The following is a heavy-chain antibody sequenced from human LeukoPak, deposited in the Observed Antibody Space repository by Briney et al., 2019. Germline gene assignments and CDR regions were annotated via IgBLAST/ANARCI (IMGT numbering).Heavy chain of an antibody. J-gene: IGHJ3*01. D-gene: IGHD3-22*01. CDR1: GFTFSSYW. V-gene: IGHV3-7*01. CDR3: ARDWLAGNPYHAFDL. Sequence: PGGSLRLSCAASGFTFSSYWMTWVRQAAGKGLECVANIKEEGREEYYVGSVKGRFSISRDHAKNSLHLEMNSLRGEDTAVYYCARDWLAGNPYHAFDLWGKGTMVTVSS. CDR2: IKEEGREE.